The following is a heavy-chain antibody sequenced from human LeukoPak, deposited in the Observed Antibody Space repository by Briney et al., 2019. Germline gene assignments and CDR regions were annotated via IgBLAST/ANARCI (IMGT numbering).Heavy chain of an antibody. CDR3: ARLSVTMVRGVIPSPPDY. Sequence: GESLRISCKGSGYSFTSYWISWGRPMPGKGLGWMGRIDPSDSYTNYSPSFQGHVTISADKSISTAYLQWSSLKASDTAMYYCARLSVTMVRGVIPSPPDYWGQGTLVTVSS. D-gene: IGHD3-10*01. CDR1: GYSFTSYW. J-gene: IGHJ4*02. CDR2: IDPSDSYT. V-gene: IGHV5-10-1*01.